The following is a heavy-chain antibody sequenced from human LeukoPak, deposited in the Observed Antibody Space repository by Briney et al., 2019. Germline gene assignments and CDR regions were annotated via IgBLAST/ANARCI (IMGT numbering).Heavy chain of an antibody. Sequence: PSETLSLTCTVSGGSISSYYWSWIRQPPGKGLEWIGYIYYSGSTNYNPSLKSRVTISVDTSKNQFSLKLSSVTAADTAVYYCARFGSGSWTQAAYGMDVWGQGTTVTVSS. CDR1: GGSISSYY. J-gene: IGHJ6*02. D-gene: IGHD3-10*01. CDR3: ARFGSGSWTQAAYGMDV. CDR2: IYYSGST. V-gene: IGHV4-59*08.